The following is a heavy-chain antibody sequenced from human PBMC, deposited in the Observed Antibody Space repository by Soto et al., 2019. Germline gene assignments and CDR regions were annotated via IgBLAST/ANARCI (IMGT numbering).Heavy chain of an antibody. CDR2: ISYSGST. J-gene: IGHJ4*02. CDR1: GGSISSDSYY. V-gene: IGHV4-39*01. CDR3: ARLDASVTLFDY. Sequence: PSETLSLTCTVSGGSISSDSYYWGWIRQSPEKGLEWIASISYSGSTYYNPTLKSRLIISVDTSKNQFSLRLSSVTAADTAVYYCARLDASVTLFDYWGQGTLVTVSS. D-gene: IGHD4-17*01.